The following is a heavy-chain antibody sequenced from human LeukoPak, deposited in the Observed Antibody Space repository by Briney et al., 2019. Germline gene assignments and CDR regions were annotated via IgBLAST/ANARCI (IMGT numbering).Heavy chain of an antibody. CDR1: GGSISSGSYY. CDR2: IYYTGST. D-gene: IGHD3-10*01. J-gene: IGHJ4*02. CDR3: ARGYYGSGSYSYYFDY. Sequence: PSETLSLTCTVSGGSISSGSYYWAWIRQPPGKGLEWIGSIYYTGSTYYNPSLKSRVAISVDTSKNQFSLRLSSVTAADTAVYYCARGYYGSGSYSYYFDYWGQGTLVTVSS. V-gene: IGHV4-39*01.